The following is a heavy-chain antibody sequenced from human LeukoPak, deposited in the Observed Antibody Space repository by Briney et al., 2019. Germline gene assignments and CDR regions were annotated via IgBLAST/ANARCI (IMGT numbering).Heavy chain of an antibody. J-gene: IGHJ4*02. D-gene: IGHD3-9*01. CDR3: ARDKSPTYYDILTGYPLYYFDY. CDR2: INPNSGGT. CDR1: GFTFSSYA. Sequence: GGSLRLSCAASGFTFSSYAMHWVRQAPGQGLEWMGWINPNSGGTNYAQKFQGRVTMTRDTSISTAYMELSRLRSDDTAVYYCARDKSPTYYDILTGYPLYYFDYWGQGTLVTVSS. V-gene: IGHV1-2*02.